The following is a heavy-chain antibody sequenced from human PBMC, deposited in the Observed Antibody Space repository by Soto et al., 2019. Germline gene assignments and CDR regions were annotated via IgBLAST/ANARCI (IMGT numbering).Heavy chain of an antibody. Sequence: SETLSLTCTVSGGSISSYYWSWIRQPPGKGLEWIGYIYYSGSTNYNPSLKSRVTMSVDTTKNQFSLKLSSVTAADTAVYYCARLYGSGSYNTDYWGQGTLVTVSS. CDR1: GGSISSYY. J-gene: IGHJ4*02. V-gene: IGHV4-59*08. CDR3: ARLYGSGSYNTDY. CDR2: IYYSGST. D-gene: IGHD3-10*01.